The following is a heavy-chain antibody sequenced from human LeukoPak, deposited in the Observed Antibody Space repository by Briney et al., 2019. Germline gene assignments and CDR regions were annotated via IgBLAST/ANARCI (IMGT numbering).Heavy chain of an antibody. CDR3: ARAVGGGESY. V-gene: IGHV3-7*04. J-gene: IGHJ4*02. CDR2: IKPDGSQK. D-gene: IGHD3-10*01. Sequence: GGSLRLSCAASGFTFSSYAMNWVRQAPGKGLEWVANIKPDGSQKYYVDSVKGRFTISRENAKNSLYLQMGSLRAEDTAIYYCARAVGGGESYWGQGTLVTVSS. CDR1: GFTFSSYA.